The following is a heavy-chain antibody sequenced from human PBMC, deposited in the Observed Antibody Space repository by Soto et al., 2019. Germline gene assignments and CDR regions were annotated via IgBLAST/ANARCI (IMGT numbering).Heavy chain of an antibody. CDR1: GYTFTSYG. Sequence: ASVKVSCKASGYTFTSYGISWVRQAPGQGLEWMGWISAYNGNTNYAQKLQGRVTMTTDTSTSTAYMELRSLRSDDTAVYYCARDPKIAVAGRSDAFDIWGQGAMVTVSS. CDR2: ISAYNGNT. J-gene: IGHJ3*02. V-gene: IGHV1-18*01. CDR3: ARDPKIAVAGRSDAFDI. D-gene: IGHD6-19*01.